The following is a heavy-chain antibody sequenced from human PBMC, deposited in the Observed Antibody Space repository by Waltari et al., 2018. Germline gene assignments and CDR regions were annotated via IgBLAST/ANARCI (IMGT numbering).Heavy chain of an antibody. CDR3: ARERGWKLDF. CDR2: TYYRSNWYS. CDR1: GDSVSSDSAT. V-gene: IGHV6-1*01. Sequence: QVQLQQSGPGLVKPSQTLSLTCAISGDSVSSDSATWIWIRQSPSRGLEWLGRTYYRSNWYSDSAPPVKSRITINADTSKNQFSLQLNSVTPEDTAVYYCARERGWKLDFWGQGTQVIVSP. J-gene: IGHJ4*02. D-gene: IGHD2-15*01.